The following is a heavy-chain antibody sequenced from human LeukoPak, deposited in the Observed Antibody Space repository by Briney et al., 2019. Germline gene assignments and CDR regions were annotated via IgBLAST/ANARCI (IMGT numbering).Heavy chain of an antibody. CDR2: IRSKTYGGTS. D-gene: IGHD2-15*01. Sequence: GGSLRLSCTTSGFSFGDDAVGWFRQAPGMGLEWLGFIRSKTYGGTSEYAASLKGRFTMSRDDSKSIAYLQMNSLKIEDTAVYYCGRAPRPVAWNWFDPWGQGTLVTVSS. J-gene: IGHJ5*02. V-gene: IGHV3-49*03. CDR1: GFSFGDDA. CDR3: GRAPRPVAWNWFDP.